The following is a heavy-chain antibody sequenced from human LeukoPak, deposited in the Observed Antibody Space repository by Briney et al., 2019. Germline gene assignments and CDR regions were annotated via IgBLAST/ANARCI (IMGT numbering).Heavy chain of an antibody. D-gene: IGHD6-13*01. J-gene: IGHJ5*02. CDR1: GYSFTSYW. CDR3: ARSGQQLFTYNWFDP. CDR2: IYPGDSDT. V-gene: IGHV5-51*01. Sequence: GESLKISCKGSGYSFTSYWIGGVRQMPGKGLEWMGIIYPGDSDTRYSPSFQGQVTISADKSISTAYLQWSSLKASDTAMYYCARSGQQLFTYNWFDPWGQGTLVTVSS.